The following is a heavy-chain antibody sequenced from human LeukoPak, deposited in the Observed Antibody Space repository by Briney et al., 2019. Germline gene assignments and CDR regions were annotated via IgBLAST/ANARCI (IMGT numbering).Heavy chain of an antibody. J-gene: IGHJ4*02. V-gene: IGHV4-34*01. CDR2: INHSGST. CDR1: GGSFSGYY. Sequence: SETLSLTCAVYGGSFSGYYWSWIRQPPGKGLEWIGEINHSGSTNYNPSLKSRVTISVDTSKNQFSLKLSSVTAADTAVYYCARDDYDGGYWGQGTLVTVSS. CDR3: ARDDYDGGY. D-gene: IGHD3-22*01.